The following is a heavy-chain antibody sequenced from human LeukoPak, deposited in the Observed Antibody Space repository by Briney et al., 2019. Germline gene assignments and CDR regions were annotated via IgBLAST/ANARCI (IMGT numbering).Heavy chain of an antibody. CDR3: ARVGGGCSSTSCYLNWFDP. V-gene: IGHV4-61*01. J-gene: IGHJ5*02. CDR2: IYYSGST. D-gene: IGHD2-2*01. Sequence: SETLSLTCTVSGGSISSSSYYWSWIRQPPGKGLEWIGYIYYSGSTNYNPSLKSRVTISVDTSKNQFSLKLSSVTAADTAVYYCARVGGGCSSTSCYLNWFDPWGQGTLVTVSS. CDR1: GGSISSSSYY.